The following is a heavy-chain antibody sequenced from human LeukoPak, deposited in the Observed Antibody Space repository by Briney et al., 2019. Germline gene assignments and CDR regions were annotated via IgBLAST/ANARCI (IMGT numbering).Heavy chain of an antibody. V-gene: IGHV3-7*01. J-gene: IGHJ6*03. CDR3: ARGDYYGSGSYGSHYYYYFMDV. Sequence: PEGSLRLSCAASGFNFNNYWMSWVRQAPGKGLEWVANINQDGSQKYYVDSVKGRFTISRDNAKNSLYLQMKSLRAEDTALYYCARGDYYGSGSYGSHYYYYFMDVWGKGITVTVSS. CDR1: GFNFNNYW. CDR2: INQDGSQK. D-gene: IGHD3-10*01.